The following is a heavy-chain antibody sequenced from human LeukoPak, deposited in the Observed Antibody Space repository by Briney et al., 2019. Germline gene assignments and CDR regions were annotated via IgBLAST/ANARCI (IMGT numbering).Heavy chain of an antibody. CDR3: ARDRYGSGSTNWFDP. Sequence: SETLSLTCTVSGGSISDYYWSWIRQPAGRGLEWIGRIYTSGSTNYNPSLKSRVTISVDKSKNQFSLKLSSVTAADTAVYYCARDRYGSGSTNWFDPWGQGTLVTVSS. V-gene: IGHV4-4*07. D-gene: IGHD3-10*01. CDR2: IYTSGST. CDR1: GGSISDYY. J-gene: IGHJ5*02.